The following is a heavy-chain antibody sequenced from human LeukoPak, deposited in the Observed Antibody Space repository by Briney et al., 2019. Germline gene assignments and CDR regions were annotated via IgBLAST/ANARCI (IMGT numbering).Heavy chain of an antibody. CDR2: ILYDGSNE. J-gene: IGHJ4*02. V-gene: IGHV3-30-3*02. D-gene: IGHD4-11*01. Sequence: GGSLRLSCAASGFTFSSYAMHWVRQAPGKGLEWVAGILYDGSNEFYADSVKGRFTISRDNSKNTLYLQMDSLRPEDTALYYCTKRKNSDYPFDFWGRGTLVTVSS. CDR1: GFTFSSYA. CDR3: TKRKNSDYPFDF.